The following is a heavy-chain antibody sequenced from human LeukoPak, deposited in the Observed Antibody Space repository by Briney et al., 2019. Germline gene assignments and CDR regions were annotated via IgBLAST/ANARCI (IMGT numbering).Heavy chain of an antibody. J-gene: IGHJ4*02. Sequence: GGSLRLSCAASGFTFSSYGMHWVRQAPGKGLEWVAVISYDGSNKYYADSVKGRFTISRDNSKNTLYLQMNSLRAEDTAVYYCAKGIYYGSALDYWGQGTLVTVSS. CDR3: AKGIYYGSALDY. CDR1: GFTFSSYG. V-gene: IGHV3-30*18. CDR2: ISYDGSNK. D-gene: IGHD3-10*01.